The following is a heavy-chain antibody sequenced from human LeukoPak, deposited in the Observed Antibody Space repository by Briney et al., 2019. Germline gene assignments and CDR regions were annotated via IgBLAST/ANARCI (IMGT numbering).Heavy chain of an antibody. Sequence: GGSLRLSCAASGFTVSRYYMSWVRQAPGKGLEWVSSISSSSSYIYYADSVKGRFTISRDNAKNSLYLQMNSLRAEDTAVYYCARAQKNYYFDYWGQGTLVTVSS. CDR2: ISSSSSYI. CDR3: ARAQKNYYFDY. D-gene: IGHD2/OR15-2a*01. J-gene: IGHJ4*02. CDR1: GFTVSRYY. V-gene: IGHV3-21*01.